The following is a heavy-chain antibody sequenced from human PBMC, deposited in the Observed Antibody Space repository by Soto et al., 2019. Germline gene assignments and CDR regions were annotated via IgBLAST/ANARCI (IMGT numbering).Heavy chain of an antibody. CDR1: GFTFSSYA. Sequence: GGSLRLSCAASGFTFSSYAMSWVRQAPGKGLEWVSAISGSGGSTYYADSVKGRFTISRDNSKNTLYLQMNSLRAEDTAVYYCAKDSAAAGIAVAGTPSSFDYWGQGTLVTVSS. D-gene: IGHD6-19*01. J-gene: IGHJ4*02. V-gene: IGHV3-23*01. CDR3: AKDSAAAGIAVAGTPSSFDY. CDR2: ISGSGGST.